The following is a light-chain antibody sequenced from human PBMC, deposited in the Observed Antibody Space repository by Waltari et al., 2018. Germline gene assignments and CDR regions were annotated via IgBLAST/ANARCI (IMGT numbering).Light chain of an antibody. CDR2: DAS. V-gene: IGKV1-33*01. CDR1: QDISNY. J-gene: IGKJ3*01. Sequence: DIQMTQSPSSLSASVGDRVTITCQASQDISNYLKWYQQKPGKAPKLLIYDASNLETGVPSRFSGSGSGTDFTFTISSLQPEDIATYYCQQYDNLPRFTFGPGTKVDIK. CDR3: QQYDNLPRFT.